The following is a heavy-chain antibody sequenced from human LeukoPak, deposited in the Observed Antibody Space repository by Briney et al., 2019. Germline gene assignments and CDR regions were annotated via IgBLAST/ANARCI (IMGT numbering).Heavy chain of an antibody. V-gene: IGHV5-51*01. J-gene: IGHJ4*02. CDR2: VYPGDSDT. D-gene: IGHD1-1*01. CDR3: ARGTGNAWYFDY. CDR1: GYRFSSYW. Sequence: GESLKISCKGSGYRFSSYWIGWVRQMPGKGLEWMGSVYPGDSDTRYSPSFQDQVIISADKSISTAYLQWSSLKASDTAMYYCARGTGNAWYFDYWGQGTLVTVSS.